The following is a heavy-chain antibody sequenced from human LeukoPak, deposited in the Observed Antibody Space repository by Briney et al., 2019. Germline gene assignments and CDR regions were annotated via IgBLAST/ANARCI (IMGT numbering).Heavy chain of an antibody. CDR1: GFTFSSYS. Sequence: GGSLRLSCAASGFTFSSYSMNWVRQAPGKGLEWVSSISSSSSYIYYADSVKGRFTISRDNAKNSLYLQMNSLRAEDTAVYYCAGGNMQQLADYWGQGTLVTVSS. V-gene: IGHV3-21*01. CDR3: AGGNMQQLADY. J-gene: IGHJ4*02. CDR2: ISSSSSYI. D-gene: IGHD6-13*01.